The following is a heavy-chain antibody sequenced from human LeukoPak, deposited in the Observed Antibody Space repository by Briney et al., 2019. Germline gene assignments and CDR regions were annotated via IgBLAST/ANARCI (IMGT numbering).Heavy chain of an antibody. J-gene: IGHJ3*02. V-gene: IGHV3-48*03. CDR1: GFTLRTYD. D-gene: IGHD2-15*01. CDR2: ISPTFTTV. CDR3: ARGGYCSGATCYRYNAFDM. Sequence: GSLRLSCTASGFTLRTYDMHWVRQAPGKGLEWVAYISPTFTTVYSPDSVKGRFTISRDNSKNLLFLQMNSLRAEDTGVYFCARGGYCSGATCYRYNAFDMWGQGTEVTVSS.